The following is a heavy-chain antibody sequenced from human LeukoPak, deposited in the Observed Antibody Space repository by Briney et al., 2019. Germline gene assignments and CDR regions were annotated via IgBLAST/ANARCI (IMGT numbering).Heavy chain of an antibody. D-gene: IGHD3-22*01. CDR1: GGTFSSYA. CDR3: ARGGRYYDSSGYYRFDY. V-gene: IGHV1-69*05. CDR2: IIPIFGTA. J-gene: IGHJ4*02. Sequence: SVKVSCKASGGTFSSYAISWVRQAPGQGLEWMGGIIPIFGTANYAQKFQGRVTITTDESTSTAYMELSSLRSEDTAVYYCARGGRYYDSSGYYRFDYWGQGTLVTVSS.